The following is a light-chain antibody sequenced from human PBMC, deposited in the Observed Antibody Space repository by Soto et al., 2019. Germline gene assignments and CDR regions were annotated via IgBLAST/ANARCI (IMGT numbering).Light chain of an antibody. CDR2: EGS. J-gene: IGLJ1*01. Sequence: QSVLTQPASVSGSPGQSITISCSGTTSGVGTFGLVSWFQQHPGKAPKLMIYEGSKRPAGVSKRFSGSKSGDTASLTISGLQAEDEADYYCSSYAGSTTFYVFGTGTKVTVL. CDR1: TSGVGTFGL. CDR3: SSYAGSTTFYV. V-gene: IGLV2-23*01.